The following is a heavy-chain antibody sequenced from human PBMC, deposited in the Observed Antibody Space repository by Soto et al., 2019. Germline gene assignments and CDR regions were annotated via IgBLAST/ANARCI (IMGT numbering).Heavy chain of an antibody. D-gene: IGHD6-13*01. CDR3: ARTGYSSSRGAFDI. J-gene: IGHJ3*02. Sequence: QVQLQESGPGLVKPSETLSLTCTVSGGSSLSYYWSWIRQPPGKGLEWIGYVYISGSTSYNPSLKSRVTISVDTSKNQFSLKLSSVTAADTAVYYCARTGYSSSRGAFDIWGQGTMVTVSS. CDR1: GGSSLSYY. CDR2: VYISGST. V-gene: IGHV4-59*01.